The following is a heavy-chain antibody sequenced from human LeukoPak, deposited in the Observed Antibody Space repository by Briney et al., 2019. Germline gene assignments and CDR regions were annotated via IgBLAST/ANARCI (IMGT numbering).Heavy chain of an antibody. CDR1: GDFITASY. CDR2: VYYSGST. D-gene: IGHD7-27*01. V-gene: IGHV4-59*01. J-gene: IGHJ4*02. CDR3: ATNTGTVFDY. Sequence: SETLSLTCTVSGDFITASYWSWIRQPPGKGLEWIGYVYYSGSTEYNPSLRSRVTISLEMSKHQFSLNVTSVTAADTAVYYSATNTGTVFDYWGQGALVTVSS.